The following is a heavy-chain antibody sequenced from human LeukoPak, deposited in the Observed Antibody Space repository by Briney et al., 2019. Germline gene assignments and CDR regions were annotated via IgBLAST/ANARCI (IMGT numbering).Heavy chain of an antibody. J-gene: IGHJ4*02. D-gene: IGHD1-26*01. V-gene: IGHV3-21*01. CDR1: GFTFSSYS. Sequence: PGGSLRLSCAASGFTFSSYSMNWVRQAPGKGLEWVSSISSSSSYMYYADSVKGRFTISRDNAKNSLYLQMNSLRAEDTAVYYCARNSEWELLFVFGYWGQGTLVTVSS. CDR2: ISSSSSYM. CDR3: ARNSEWELLFVFGY.